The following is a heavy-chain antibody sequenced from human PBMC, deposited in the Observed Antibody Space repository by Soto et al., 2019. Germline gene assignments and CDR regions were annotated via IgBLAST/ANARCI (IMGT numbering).Heavy chain of an antibody. CDR2: IIPIFGTA. Sequence: QVQLVQSGAEVKKPGSSVKVSCKASGGIFSSYAMSWVRQAPGQGLEWMGGIIPIFGTANYAQEFPVTVTITADASTSTGYMEVCSLSFEDTAVYDCARTVGSRELLYYLAYWGQEPLVTDSS. CDR1: GGIFSSYA. CDR3: ARTVGSRELLYYLAY. J-gene: IGHJ4*02. V-gene: IGHV1-69*01. D-gene: IGHD1-26*01.